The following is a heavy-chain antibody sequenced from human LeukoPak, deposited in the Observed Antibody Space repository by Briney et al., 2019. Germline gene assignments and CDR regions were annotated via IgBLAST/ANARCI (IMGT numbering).Heavy chain of an antibody. CDR3: VRDFRLLEDY. D-gene: IGHD3-3*01. J-gene: IGHJ4*02. CDR2: ISRSGSTK. CDR1: GFTFSDYN. V-gene: IGHV3-11*04. Sequence: GGSLRLSCAASGFTFSDYNMRWIRQAPGKGLEWVSSISRSGSTKYYADSVKGRFTISRDNAKNSLYLQMNSLRAEDTAVYYCVRDFRLLEDYWGKGTLVTVSS.